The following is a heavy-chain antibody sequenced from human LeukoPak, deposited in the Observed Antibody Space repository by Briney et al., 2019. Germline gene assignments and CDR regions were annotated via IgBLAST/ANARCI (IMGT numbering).Heavy chain of an antibody. Sequence: RASVKVSCKASGYTFTSLDINWVRLAPGQGLEWMGWMNPNWGYTGYAQRFQARVTMTRDTSIDTAYMELSSLRSDDTAVYYCARGITQGFDHWGQGTLVTVSS. D-gene: IGHD1-20*01. CDR2: MNPNWGYT. CDR3: ARGITQGFDH. J-gene: IGHJ4*02. V-gene: IGHV1-8*01. CDR1: GYTFTSLD.